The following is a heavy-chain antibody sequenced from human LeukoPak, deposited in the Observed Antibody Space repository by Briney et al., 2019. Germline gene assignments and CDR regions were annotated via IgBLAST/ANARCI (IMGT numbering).Heavy chain of an antibody. CDR1: GFTFSSYA. CDR2: ISGSGDST. V-gene: IGHV3-23*01. J-gene: IGHJ4*02. D-gene: IGHD3-22*01. CDR3: AKDTSYYLDSSGFSS. Sequence: LAGGSLRLSCAASGFTFSSYAMSWVRQAPGKGLEWVSAISGSGDSTYYGDSVKGRFTISRDNSKNTLYLQMNNLRAEDTAVYYCAKDTSYYLDSSGFSSWGQGTLVTVSS.